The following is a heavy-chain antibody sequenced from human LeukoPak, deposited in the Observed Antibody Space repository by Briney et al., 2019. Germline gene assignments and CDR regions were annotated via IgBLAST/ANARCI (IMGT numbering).Heavy chain of an antibody. CDR3: ARSYYYDSSADSAFDI. Sequence: KSSGTLSLTCAVYGGSFSGYYWSWIRQPPGKGLEWIGYIYYSGSTNFNPSLKSRVTISVDTSKNQFSLKLSSVTAADTAVYYCARSYYYDSSADSAFDIWGQGTMVTVSS. CDR1: GGSFSGYY. CDR2: IYYSGST. J-gene: IGHJ3*02. D-gene: IGHD3-22*01. V-gene: IGHV4-59*01.